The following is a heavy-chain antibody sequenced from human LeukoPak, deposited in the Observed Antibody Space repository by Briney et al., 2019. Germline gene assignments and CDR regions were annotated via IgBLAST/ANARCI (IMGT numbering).Heavy chain of an antibody. J-gene: IGHJ4*02. CDR1: GYSFTSDW. CDR3: ARHSVITSRIAARILDY. Sequence: GESLKISCKGPGYSFTSDWIGWVRRMPGKGLEWMGIIYPGDSDTRYSPSFQGQVTISADKSISTAYLQWSSLKASDTAMYYCARHSVITSRIAARILDYWGQGTLVTVSS. CDR2: IYPGDSDT. V-gene: IGHV5-51*01. D-gene: IGHD6-6*01.